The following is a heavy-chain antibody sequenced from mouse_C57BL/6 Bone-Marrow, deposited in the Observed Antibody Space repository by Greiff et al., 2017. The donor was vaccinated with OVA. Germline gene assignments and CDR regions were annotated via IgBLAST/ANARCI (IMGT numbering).Heavy chain of an antibody. CDR1: GYTFTSYW. Sequence: VQLQQPGAELVKPGASVKMSCKASGYTFTSYWITWVKQRPGQGLEWIGDIYPGSGSTNYNEKFQSKATLTVDTSSSTAYLQLSSLTSEDPEVFYGARRYYYGSSYDAMDYWGQGTSVTVAS. CDR3: ARRYYYGSSYDAMDY. D-gene: IGHD1-1*01. J-gene: IGHJ4*01. CDR2: IYPGSGST. V-gene: IGHV1-55*01.